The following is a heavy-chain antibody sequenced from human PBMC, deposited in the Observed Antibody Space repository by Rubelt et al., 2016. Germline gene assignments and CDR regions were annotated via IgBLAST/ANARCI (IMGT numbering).Heavy chain of an antibody. V-gene: IGHV4-59*11. CDR3: AKDGASSL. D-gene: IGHD3-16*01. J-gene: IGHJ3*01. Sequence: QVLLQESGPGLVKPSETLSLTCTVSGGSITSHNWSWIRQPPGKGLEWIGYIYDSGSTNYNPSLKSRVSISGDTSKNQLSLKLGSVTAADTAGYYCAKDGASSLWGQGTMVTVSS. CDR2: IYDSGST. CDR1: GGSITSHN.